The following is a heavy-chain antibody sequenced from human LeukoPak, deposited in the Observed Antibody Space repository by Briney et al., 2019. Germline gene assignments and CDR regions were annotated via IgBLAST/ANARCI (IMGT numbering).Heavy chain of an antibody. CDR2: IYTSGST. Sequence: SETLSLTCTVSGGSISSSSYYWSWIRQPAGKGLEWIGRIYTSGSTNYNPSLKSRVTISVDTSKNQFSLKLSSVTAADTAVYYCARKTDAKSYYPDWGQGTLVTVSS. CDR1: GGSISSSSYY. V-gene: IGHV4-61*02. J-gene: IGHJ4*02. D-gene: IGHD3-10*01. CDR3: ARKTDAKSYYPD.